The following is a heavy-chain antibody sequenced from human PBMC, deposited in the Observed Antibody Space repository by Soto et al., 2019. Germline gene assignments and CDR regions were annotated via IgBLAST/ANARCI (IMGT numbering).Heavy chain of an antibody. CDR1: GGSISSYY. Sequence: QVQLQESGPGLVKPSETLSLTCTVSGGSISSYYWSWIRQPPGKGLEWIGYIYYSGSTNYNPSLKSRVTISVSTSKRPFPLHLSSVTAADTAVYYCARRYGSCFAYWGQGTLVTVSS. V-gene: IGHV4-59*08. D-gene: IGHD5-18*01. J-gene: IGHJ4*02. CDR3: ARRYGSCFAY. CDR2: IYYSGST.